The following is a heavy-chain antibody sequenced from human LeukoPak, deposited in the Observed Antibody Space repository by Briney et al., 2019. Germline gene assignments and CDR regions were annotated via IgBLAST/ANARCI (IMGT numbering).Heavy chain of an antibody. CDR3: VRGSGGFDY. Sequence: GGSLRLSCAASGFTFSNYWMHWVRQAPGKGLVWVSYTNNEGTSQYYADLVKGRFTISRDNAKNTVDLQMNSLSVEDTAVYYCVRGSGGFDYWGQGSLVTVSS. CDR2: TNNEGTSQ. J-gene: IGHJ4*02. V-gene: IGHV3-74*01. D-gene: IGHD6-19*01. CDR1: GFTFSNYW.